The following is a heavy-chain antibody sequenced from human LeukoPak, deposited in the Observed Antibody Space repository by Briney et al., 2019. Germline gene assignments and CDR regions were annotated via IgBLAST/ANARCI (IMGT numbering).Heavy chain of an antibody. CDR1: GFTVSRNY. V-gene: IGHV3-7*01. Sequence: GGSLRLSCAASGFTVSRNYMSWVRQAPGKGLEWVANIKQDGSEKYYVDSVKGRFTISRDNAKNSLYLQMNSLRAEDTAVYYCARDGARMVRGVIIAAPDDYWGQGTLVTVSS. J-gene: IGHJ4*02. D-gene: IGHD3-10*01. CDR3: ARDGARMVRGVIIAAPDDY. CDR2: IKQDGSEK.